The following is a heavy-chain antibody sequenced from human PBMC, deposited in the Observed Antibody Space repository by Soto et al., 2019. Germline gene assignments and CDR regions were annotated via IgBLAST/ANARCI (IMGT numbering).Heavy chain of an antibody. CDR3: ARGYSSSYYNWFDP. V-gene: IGHV1-18*01. D-gene: IGHD6-13*01. CDR1: GYTFTSYG. J-gene: IGHJ5*02. Sequence: ASVKVSCKASGYTFTSYGISWVRQAPGQGLERMGRISAYNGNTNYAQKFKGRVTMTTDTSTSTAYMEMSSLRSEDTAVYYCARGYSSSYYNWFDPWGQGTLVTVSS. CDR2: ISAYNGNT.